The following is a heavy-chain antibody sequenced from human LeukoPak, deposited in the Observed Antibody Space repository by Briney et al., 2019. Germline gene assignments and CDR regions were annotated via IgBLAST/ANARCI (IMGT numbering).Heavy chain of an antibody. D-gene: IGHD6-13*01. V-gene: IGHV1-2*02. CDR1: GYTFTGYY. Sequence: GASVKVSCKASGYTFTGYYMHWVRQAPGQGLEWMGWINPNSGGTNYAQKFQGRVTMTRDTSISTAYMELSSLRAEDTAVYYCAKVRETSSLDYWGQGTLVTVSS. CDR2: INPNSGGT. CDR3: AKVRETSSLDY. J-gene: IGHJ4*02.